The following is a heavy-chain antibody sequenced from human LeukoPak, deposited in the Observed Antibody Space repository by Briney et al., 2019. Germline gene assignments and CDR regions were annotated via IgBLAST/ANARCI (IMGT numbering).Heavy chain of an antibody. J-gene: IGHJ3*02. CDR1: GYTFTDYY. D-gene: IGHD3-22*01. CDR3: ARGEYVISGYRNDAFDI. CDR2: INPNSGAT. V-gene: IGHV1-2*02. Sequence: RASVKVSCKASGYTFTDYYMHWVRQAPGQRLEWMGWINPNSGATKYAQKFQGRVTMTRDTSISTAYMELSRLTSDDTAVYHCARGEYVISGYRNDAFDIWGQGTMVTVSS.